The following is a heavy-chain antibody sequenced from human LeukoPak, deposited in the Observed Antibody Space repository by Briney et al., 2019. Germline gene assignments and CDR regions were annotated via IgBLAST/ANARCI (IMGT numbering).Heavy chain of an antibody. CDR3: ARDSVTTQGGY. V-gene: IGHV1-18*01. D-gene: IGHD4-17*01. CDR1: GYTFTSYG. CDR2: ISAYNGNT. J-gene: IGHJ4*02. Sequence: ASVKVSCKASGYTFTSYGISWVRQAPGQGLEWMGWISAYNGNTNYAQKFQGRVTITADKSTSTAYMELSSLRSEDTAVYYCARDSVTTQGGYWGQGTLVTVSS.